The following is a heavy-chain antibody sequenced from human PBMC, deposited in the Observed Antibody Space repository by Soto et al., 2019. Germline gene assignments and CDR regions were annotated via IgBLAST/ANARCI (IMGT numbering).Heavy chain of an antibody. D-gene: IGHD4-17*01. Sequence: RLSCAASGFTFSSYAMSWVRQAPGKGLEWVSAISGSGGSTYYADSVKGRFTISRDNSKNTLYLQMNSLRAEDTAVYYCAKDQSYGDYPEYYYYGMDVWGQGTTVTVSS. CDR1: GFTFSSYA. V-gene: IGHV3-23*01. CDR2: ISGSGGST. CDR3: AKDQSYGDYPEYYYYGMDV. J-gene: IGHJ6*02.